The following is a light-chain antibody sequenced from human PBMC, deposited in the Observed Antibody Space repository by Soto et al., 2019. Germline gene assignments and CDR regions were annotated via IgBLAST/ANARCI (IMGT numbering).Light chain of an antibody. CDR3: QQSYSTREYT. Sequence: DIQMTQSPSSLSASVGDRVTITCRASQSISSYLNWYQQKPGKAPKLLIYATSSLQSRIASRFRSSGSGTAFTLATSSLQREDFANSYGQQSYSTREYTFGLGVKLVIK. J-gene: IGKJ2*01. CDR2: ATS. CDR1: QSISSY. V-gene: IGKV1-39*01.